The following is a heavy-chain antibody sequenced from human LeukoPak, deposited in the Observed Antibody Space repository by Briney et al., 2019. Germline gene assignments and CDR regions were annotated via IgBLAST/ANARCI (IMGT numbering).Heavy chain of an antibody. J-gene: IGHJ4*02. Sequence: PSETLSFTCTVSGGSISSSSYYWGWIRQPPGKGLEWIGSIYYSGSTYYNPSLKSRVTISVDTSKNQFSLKLSSVTAADTAVYYCARASPNRLYYFDYWGQGTLVTVSS. V-gene: IGHV4-39*01. CDR1: GGSISSSSYY. CDR2: IYYSGST. CDR3: ARASPNRLYYFDY. D-gene: IGHD5-12*01.